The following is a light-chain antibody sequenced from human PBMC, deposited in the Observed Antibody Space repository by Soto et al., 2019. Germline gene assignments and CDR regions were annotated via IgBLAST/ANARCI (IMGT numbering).Light chain of an antibody. CDR3: CSYAGSFTPVV. CDR1: SSDVGGYNY. CDR2: DVR. Sequence: QSALTQPRSVSGSPGQSVTISCTGTSSDVGGYNYVSWYQQHPGKAPKLMIYDVRNRPSGVPNRFSGSKSGNTASLTISGLLAEDEADYYCCSYAGSFTPVVFGGGTKLTVL. J-gene: IGLJ2*01. V-gene: IGLV2-11*01.